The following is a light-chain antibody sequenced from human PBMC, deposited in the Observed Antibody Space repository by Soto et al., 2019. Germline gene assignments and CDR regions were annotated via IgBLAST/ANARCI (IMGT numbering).Light chain of an antibody. V-gene: IGLV2-11*01. CDR2: DVN. CDR3: CSYAHTSRV. Sequence: QSVLTQPRSVSGSPGQSVTISCTGTSSDVGTYNYVSWFQQYPGKAPKVMIYDVNKRPSGVPDRFSGSKSGNTASLTISWLQAEDEADYYCCSYAHTSRVFGGGTKVTVL. J-gene: IGLJ3*02. CDR1: SSDVGTYNY.